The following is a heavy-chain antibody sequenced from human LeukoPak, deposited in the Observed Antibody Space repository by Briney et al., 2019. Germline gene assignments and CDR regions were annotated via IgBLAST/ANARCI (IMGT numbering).Heavy chain of an antibody. J-gene: IGHJ4*02. CDR2: INHSGST. V-gene: IGHV4-30-2*01. D-gene: IGHD3-22*01. Sequence: SQTLSLTCAVSGGSISSGGYSWSWIRQPPGKGLEWIGEINHSGSTNYNPSLKSRVTISVDTSKNQFSLKLSSVIAADTAVYYCASRGSSGYYYARRYYFDYWGQGTLVTVSS. CDR1: GGSISSGGYS. CDR3: ASRGSSGYYYARRYYFDY.